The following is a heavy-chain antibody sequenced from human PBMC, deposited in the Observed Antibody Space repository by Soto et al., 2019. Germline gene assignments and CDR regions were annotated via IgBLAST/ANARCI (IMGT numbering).Heavy chain of an antibody. CDR3: ARGVAAEI. J-gene: IGHJ4*02. CDR2: INHSGST. Sequence: SETLSLTCAVYGGPFSGYYWSWIRQPPGKGLEWIGEINHSGSTNYNPSLKSRVTISVDTSKNQSSLKLSSVTAADTAVYYCARGVAAEIWGQGTLVTVSS. CDR1: GGPFSGYY. V-gene: IGHV4-34*01. D-gene: IGHD6-13*01.